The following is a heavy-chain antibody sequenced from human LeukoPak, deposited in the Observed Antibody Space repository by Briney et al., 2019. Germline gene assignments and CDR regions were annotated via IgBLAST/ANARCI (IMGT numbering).Heavy chain of an antibody. V-gene: IGHV3-23*01. CDR1: GFTFSNYA. J-gene: IGHJ4*02. Sequence: PGGSLRLSCAASGFTFSNYAMSWVRQAPGKGLEWVSAISGSGGSTYYADSVKGRFTISRDNSKNTLYLQMNSLRAEDTAVYYCATEGEDDFWSGPPLFDYWGQGTLVTVSS. CDR3: ATEGEDDFWSGPPLFDY. CDR2: ISGSGGST. D-gene: IGHD3-3*01.